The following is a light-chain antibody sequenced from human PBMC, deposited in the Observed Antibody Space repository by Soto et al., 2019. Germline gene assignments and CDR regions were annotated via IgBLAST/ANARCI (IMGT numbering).Light chain of an antibody. J-gene: IGLJ1*01. V-gene: IGLV2-8*01. CDR3: SSYSFTNNLV. CDR2: DVN. Sequence: QSVLTQPPSASGSPGQSVTISCTGTSSDVGSYDYVSWYQQHPGKAPKLIIYDVNKWPAGVPDRFSGSKSGNTASLTVFGLRADDEADYYCSSYSFTNNLVFGTGTKVXV. CDR1: SSDVGSYDY.